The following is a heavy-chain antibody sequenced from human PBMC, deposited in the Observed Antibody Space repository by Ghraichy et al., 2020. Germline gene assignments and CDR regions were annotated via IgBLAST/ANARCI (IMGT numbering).Heavy chain of an antibody. CDR1: GGSISGYF. V-gene: IGHV4-4*07. D-gene: IGHD4-11*01. Sequence: GSLRLSCTVSGGSISGYFWTWIRQPAGKGLEWIGRVETSGNTNYNPSLKSRVTMSLDASQNRFSLKLNSVTAADTAVYYCARGDRSTVATFAWFDPWGQGTLVTVSS. CDR3: ARGDRSTVATFAWFDP. J-gene: IGHJ5*02. CDR2: VETSGNT.